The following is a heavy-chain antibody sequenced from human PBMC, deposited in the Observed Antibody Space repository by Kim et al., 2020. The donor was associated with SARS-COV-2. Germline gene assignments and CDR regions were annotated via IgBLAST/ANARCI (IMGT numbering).Heavy chain of an antibody. Sequence: GGSLRLSCAASGFTFSSYAMSWVRQAPGKGLEWVSAISGSGGSTYYADSVKGRFTISRDNSKNTLYLQMNSLRAEDTAVYYCAKDMADSGYDFWAFDIWGQGTMVTVSS. CDR2: ISGSGGST. CDR3: AKDMADSGYDFWAFDI. V-gene: IGHV3-23*01. CDR1: GFTFSSYA. D-gene: IGHD5-12*01. J-gene: IGHJ3*02.